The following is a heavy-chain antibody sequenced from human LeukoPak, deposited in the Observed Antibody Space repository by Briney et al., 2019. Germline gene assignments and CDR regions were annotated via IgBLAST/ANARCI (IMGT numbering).Heavy chain of an antibody. CDR2: INTKTGRT. J-gene: IGHJ5*02. Sequence: GGSVKVSCKTSGYSFTDYYIHWVRQAPGQGLEWMAWINTKTGRTSSARKFQGRVTMTRDPSITTVYMDMAWLTSDDTAIYFCARADFIDAGPYLIGPWGQGTLVTVSS. D-gene: IGHD3-3*01. CDR3: ARADFIDAGPYLIGP. V-gene: IGHV1-2*02. CDR1: GYSFTDYY.